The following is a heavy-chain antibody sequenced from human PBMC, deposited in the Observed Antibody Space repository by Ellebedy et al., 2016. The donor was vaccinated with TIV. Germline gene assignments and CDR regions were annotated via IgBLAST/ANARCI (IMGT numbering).Heavy chain of an antibody. D-gene: IGHD5-12*01. CDR1: GFTFNKYY. Sequence: PGGSLRLSCAASGFTFNKYYMHWVRHAPGKGPAWVSRISNDGTITNYAESVRGRFTISRDNAKNTLYLQMNTLRAEDTAVYYCARDDDPNSGYDPYYYFDLWGRGTLVTVSS. CDR2: ISNDGTIT. J-gene: IGHJ2*01. CDR3: ARDDDPNSGYDPYYYFDL. V-gene: IGHV3-74*01.